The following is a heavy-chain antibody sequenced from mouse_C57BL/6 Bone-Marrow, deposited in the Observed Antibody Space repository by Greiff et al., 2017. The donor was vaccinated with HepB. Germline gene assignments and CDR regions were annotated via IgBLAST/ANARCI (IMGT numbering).Heavy chain of an antibody. CDR2: IDPETGGT. V-gene: IGHV1-15*01. D-gene: IGHD3-2*02. CDR1: GYTFTDYE. J-gene: IGHJ2*01. Sequence: VQLQQSGAELVRPGASVTLSCKASGYTFTDYEMHWVKQTPVHGLEWIGAIDPETGGTAYNQKFKGKAILTADKSSSTAYMELRRLTSEDSAVYYCTRQLRLLNFDDWGQGTTLTVSA. CDR3: TRQLRLLNFDD.